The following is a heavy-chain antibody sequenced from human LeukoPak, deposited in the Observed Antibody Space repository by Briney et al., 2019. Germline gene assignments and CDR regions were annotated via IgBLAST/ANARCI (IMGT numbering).Heavy chain of an antibody. CDR1: GFTFTSYA. CDR3: AKDRCSNGVGCYYYYMDV. CDR2: ISGGGGST. J-gene: IGHJ6*03. V-gene: IGHV3-23*01. Sequence: GGSLRLSCAASGFTFTSYAMSWVRQAPGKGLEWVSAISGGGGSTHYADSVKGRFTISRDKSKKTLYLQMNSLRAEDTAVYYCAKDRCSNGVGCYYYYMDVWGKGTTVTISS. D-gene: IGHD2-8*01.